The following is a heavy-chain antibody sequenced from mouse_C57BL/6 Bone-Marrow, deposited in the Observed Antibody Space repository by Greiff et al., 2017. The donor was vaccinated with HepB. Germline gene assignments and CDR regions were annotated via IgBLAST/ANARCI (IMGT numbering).Heavy chain of an antibody. Sequence: VQLQQSGAELVRPGASVTLSCKASGYTFTDYEMHWVKQTPVPGLEWIGAIDPETGGTAYNQKFKGKAILTADKSSSTAYMEPRSLTSEDSAVYYCTRGGLPYYYAMDYWGQGTSVTVSS. J-gene: IGHJ4*01. CDR2: IDPETGGT. CDR3: TRGGLPYYYAMDY. V-gene: IGHV1-15*01. D-gene: IGHD2-2*01. CDR1: GYTFTDYE.